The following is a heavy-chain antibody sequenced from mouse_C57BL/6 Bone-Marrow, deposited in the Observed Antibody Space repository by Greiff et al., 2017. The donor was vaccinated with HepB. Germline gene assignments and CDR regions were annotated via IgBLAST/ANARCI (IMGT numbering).Heavy chain of an antibody. V-gene: IGHV14-4*01. CDR2: IDPENGDT. CDR1: GFNIKDDY. J-gene: IGHJ4*01. CDR3: TTFGDAMDY. Sequence: VHVKQSGAELVRPGASVKLSCTASGFNIKDDYMHWVKQRPEQGLEWIGWIDPENGDTEYASKFQGKATITADTSSNTAYLQLSSLTSEDTAVYYCTTFGDAMDYWGQGTSVTVSS.